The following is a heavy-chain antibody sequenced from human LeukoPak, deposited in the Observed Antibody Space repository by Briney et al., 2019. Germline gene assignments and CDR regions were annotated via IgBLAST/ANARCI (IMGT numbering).Heavy chain of an antibody. Sequence: GASVKVSCKASGYTFTSHGISWVRQAPGQGLEWMGWISAYNGDTKYAQNLQGRVTLTTNTLTTTAYLELRSLTSDDTAVYYCARDPSNTSGWKTWFDPWGQGTLVTASS. CDR2: ISAYNGDT. J-gene: IGHJ5*02. V-gene: IGHV1-18*01. CDR3: ARDPSNTSGWKTWFDP. CDR1: GYTFTSHG. D-gene: IGHD6-19*01.